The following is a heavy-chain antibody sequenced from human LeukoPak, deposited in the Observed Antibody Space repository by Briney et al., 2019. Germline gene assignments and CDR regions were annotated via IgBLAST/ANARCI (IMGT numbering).Heavy chain of an antibody. CDR2: ISSNGGST. V-gene: IGHV3-64D*06. Sequence: GGSLRLSCSASGFTFSRYAMHWVRQAPGKGLEYVSAISSNGGSTYYADFVKGRFTISRDNSENTLYLQMSSLRAEDTAVYYCVKGGTVTTGYWGQGTLVTVSS. CDR1: GFTFSRYA. J-gene: IGHJ4*02. D-gene: IGHD4-17*01. CDR3: VKGGTVTTGY.